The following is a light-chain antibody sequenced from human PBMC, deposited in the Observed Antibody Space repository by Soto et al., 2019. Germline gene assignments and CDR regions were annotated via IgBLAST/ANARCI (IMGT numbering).Light chain of an antibody. Sequence: QSVLTQPPSVSGAPGHRVTISCTGSSSNIGAGYDVHWYQQLPRAAPKLLIYGSSNRPSGVPDRFSGSKSGTSASLAITGLQAEDEADYYCQSYDTSLSGSVFGGGTKLTVL. CDR2: GSS. V-gene: IGLV1-40*01. CDR3: QSYDTSLSGSV. CDR1: SSNIGAGYD. J-gene: IGLJ3*02.